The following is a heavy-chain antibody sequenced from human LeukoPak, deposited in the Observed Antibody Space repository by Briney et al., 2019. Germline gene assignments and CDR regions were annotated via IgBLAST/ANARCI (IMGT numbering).Heavy chain of an antibody. V-gene: IGHV1-69*01. J-gene: IGHJ3*02. D-gene: IGHD3-22*01. CDR1: GGTFSTYG. Sequence: ASVKVSCKSSGGTFSTYGFSWVRQAPGQGLEWMGGIIPVFGSANFAQKFQGRVTITADESTSTAYMELSSLRSEDTAVYYCARAVTPDSYDRSRSSSGAFDIWAQGTMVPVSS. CDR2: IIPVFGSA. CDR3: ARAVTPDSYDRSRSSSGAFDI.